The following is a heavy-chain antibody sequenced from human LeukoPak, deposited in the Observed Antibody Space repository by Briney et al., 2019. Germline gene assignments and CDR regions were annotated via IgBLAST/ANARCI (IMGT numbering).Heavy chain of an antibody. CDR2: INPNSGGT. Sequence: GASVKVSCKASGYTFTVYYIHWVRQAPGQGLEWMGWINPNSGGTDYAQKFQGRVTMTSDTSISTAYMELSRLRSDDTAVYYCARDFGYGSGSYSFDYWGQGTLVTVSS. D-gene: IGHD3-10*01. CDR3: ARDFGYGSGSYSFDY. V-gene: IGHV1-2*02. CDR1: GYTFTVYY. J-gene: IGHJ4*02.